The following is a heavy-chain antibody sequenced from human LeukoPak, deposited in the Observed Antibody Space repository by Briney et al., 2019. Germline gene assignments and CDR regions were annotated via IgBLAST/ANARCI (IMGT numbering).Heavy chain of an antibody. J-gene: IGHJ4*02. CDR2: IIPIFGTV. V-gene: IGHV1-69*13. Sequence: SVKVSCKASGGTFSSYAISWVRQAPGQGLEWMGGIIPIFGTVNYAQKFQGRVTITADESTSTAYMELSSLRSEDTAVYYCARGSIVGATADYWGQGTLVTVSS. CDR1: GGTFSSYA. CDR3: ARGSIVGATADY. D-gene: IGHD1-26*01.